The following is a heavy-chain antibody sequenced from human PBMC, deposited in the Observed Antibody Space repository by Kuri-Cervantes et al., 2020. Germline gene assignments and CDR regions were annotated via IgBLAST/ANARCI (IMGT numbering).Heavy chain of an antibody. D-gene: IGHD3-3*01. CDR1: GFTFSSYA. V-gene: IGHV3-30*01. CDR2: ISYDGSNK. Sequence: GESLKISCAASGFTFSSYAMSWVRQAPGKGLEWVAVISYDGSNKYYADSVKGRFTISRDNSKNTLYLQMNSLRAEDTAVYYCARSPRILGDFWSGYYNPWGQGTLVTVSS. CDR3: ARSPRILGDFWSGYYNP. J-gene: IGHJ5*02.